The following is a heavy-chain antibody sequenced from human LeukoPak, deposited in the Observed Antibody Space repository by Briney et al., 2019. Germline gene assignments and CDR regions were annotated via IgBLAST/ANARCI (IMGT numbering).Heavy chain of an antibody. CDR2: IYYSGST. CDR1: GGSISGYY. D-gene: IGHD3-16*01. CDR3: ARGAFRGVGFDH. V-gene: IGHV4-59*01. J-gene: IGHJ4*02. Sequence: SETLSLTCTVSGGSISGYYWSWIRQPPGKGLEWIGYIYYSGSTNYNPSLKSRVTISVDMSKSQFSLKLTSVTAADTAVYYCARGAFRGVGFDHWGQGTLVTVSS.